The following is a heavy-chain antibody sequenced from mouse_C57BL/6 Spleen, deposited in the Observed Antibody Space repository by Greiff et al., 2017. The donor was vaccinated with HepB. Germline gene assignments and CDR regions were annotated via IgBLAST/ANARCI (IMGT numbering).Heavy chain of an antibody. CDR3: ARNYGSSPEAWFAY. CDR2: IDPSDSYT. J-gene: IGHJ3*01. Sequence: QVQLQQPGAELVMPGASVKLSCKASGYTFTSYWMHWVKQRPGQGLEWIGEIDPSDSYTNYNQKFKGKSTLTVDKSSSTAYMQLSSLTSEDSAVYYCARNYGSSPEAWFAYWGRGTLVTVSA. CDR1: GYTFTSYW. D-gene: IGHD1-1*01. V-gene: IGHV1-69*01.